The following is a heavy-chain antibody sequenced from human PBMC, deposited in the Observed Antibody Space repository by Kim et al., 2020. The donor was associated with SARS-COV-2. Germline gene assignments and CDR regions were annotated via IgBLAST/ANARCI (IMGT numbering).Heavy chain of an antibody. J-gene: IGHJ5*01. V-gene: IGHV3-23*01. CDR3: AKGLAFFYESNDFRA. D-gene: IGHD3-22*01. CDR2: ISGSGGST. CDR1: GFTFKNYA. Sequence: GGSLRLSCSASGFTFKNYAMSWVRQAPGKGLEWVSGISGSGGSTNYADSVKGRFTISRDNSKNTLYVQMNSLRAEDTAVYYCAKGLAFFYESNDFRAWG.